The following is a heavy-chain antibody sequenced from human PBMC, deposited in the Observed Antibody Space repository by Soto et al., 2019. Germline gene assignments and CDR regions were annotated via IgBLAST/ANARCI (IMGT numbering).Heavy chain of an antibody. Sequence: ASVKVSCKVSGYTLTELFMHWVRQAPGKGLEWMGGFDPEDGETIYAQKFQGRVTMTEDTSTDTAYMELSSLRSEDTAVYYCATVAQLERRDLYYFDYWGQGTLVTVSS. CDR3: ATVAQLERRDLYYFDY. V-gene: IGHV1-24*01. J-gene: IGHJ4*02. CDR2: FDPEDGET. D-gene: IGHD1-1*01. CDR1: GYTLTELF.